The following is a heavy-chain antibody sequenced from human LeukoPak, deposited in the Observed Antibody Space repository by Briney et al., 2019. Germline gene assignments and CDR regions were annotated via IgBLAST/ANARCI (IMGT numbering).Heavy chain of an antibody. V-gene: IGHV3-23*01. J-gene: IGHJ1*01. CDR2: IGGSGRGT. CDR3: GKDPNGDYVGAFSFQR. CDR1: GFTFSNYA. D-gene: IGHD4-17*01. Sequence: GGSLRLSCVASGFTFSNYAIVWVRQAPGRGLEWVSAIGGSGRGTFYVDAVKGRFTISRDSSENTVHLQMNSLRVEDTAVYYCGKDPNGDYVGAFSFQRRGQGTLVTVSS.